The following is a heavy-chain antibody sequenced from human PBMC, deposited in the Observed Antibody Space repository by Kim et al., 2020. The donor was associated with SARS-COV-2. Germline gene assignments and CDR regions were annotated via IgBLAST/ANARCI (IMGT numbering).Heavy chain of an antibody. V-gene: IGHV3-11*05. D-gene: IGHD3-22*01. Sequence: DSVKGRFTISRDNAKNSLYLQMNSLRAEDTAVYYCARVGYYDSSGYAFDIWGQGTMVTVSS. J-gene: IGHJ3*02. CDR3: ARVGYYDSSGYAFDI.